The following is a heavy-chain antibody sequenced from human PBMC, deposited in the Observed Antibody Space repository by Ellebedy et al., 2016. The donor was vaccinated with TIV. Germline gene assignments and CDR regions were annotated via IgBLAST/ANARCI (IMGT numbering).Heavy chain of an antibody. D-gene: IGHD6-19*01. CDR2: ISGSGGTT. CDR3: AKINSGWYYTGFDY. J-gene: IGHJ4*02. Sequence: GGSLRLSCAASGFTFTNFAMSWVRQAPGKGLEWVSDISGSGGTTYYAEAVKGRFTISRDNSKNTLFLQMNSLRAEDTAVYYCAKINSGWYYTGFDYWGQGILVTVSS. CDR1: GFTFTNFA. V-gene: IGHV3-23*01.